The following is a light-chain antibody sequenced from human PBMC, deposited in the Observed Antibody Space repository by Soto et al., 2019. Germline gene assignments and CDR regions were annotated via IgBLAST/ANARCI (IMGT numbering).Light chain of an antibody. J-gene: IGKJ5*01. CDR2: DAS. CDR1: QSVGGY. V-gene: IGKV3-11*01. CDR3: QQYGSSEII. Sequence: EIVLTQSPATLSLSPGERATLSCRASQSVGGYLAWYQQRPGQAPRVLIYDASNRATGIPDRFSGSVSGTDFTLTITRLEPEDFAVFYCQQYGSSEIIFGQGTRLENK.